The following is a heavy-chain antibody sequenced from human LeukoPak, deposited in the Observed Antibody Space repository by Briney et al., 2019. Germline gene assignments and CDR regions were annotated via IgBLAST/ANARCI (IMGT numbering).Heavy chain of an antibody. CDR2: IYSGGST. CDR3: AKDQEVVAPPDAFDI. Sequence: GGSLRLSCAASGFTFSNAWMSWVRQAPGKGLEWVSVIYSGGSTYYADSVKGRFTISRDNSKNTLYLQMNSLRAEDTAVYYCAKDQEVVAPPDAFDIWGQGTMVSVSS. J-gene: IGHJ3*02. V-gene: IGHV3-53*01. CDR1: GFTFSNAW. D-gene: IGHD2-15*01.